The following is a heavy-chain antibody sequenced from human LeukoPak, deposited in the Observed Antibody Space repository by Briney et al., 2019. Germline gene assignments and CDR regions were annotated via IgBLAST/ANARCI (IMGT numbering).Heavy chain of an antibody. CDR2: ISSDGSST. D-gene: IGHD6-6*01. CDR1: GFTFRDHW. Sequence: GGSLRLSCAASGFTFRDHWMHWVRQTPGKGLVWVSRISSDGSSTTYADSVKGRFTISRDNAKNTLYLQMNNLRAEDTAMYYCARDQRVTGRPDIDYWGQGTLVIVSS. J-gene: IGHJ4*02. CDR3: ARDQRVTGRPDIDY. V-gene: IGHV3-74*03.